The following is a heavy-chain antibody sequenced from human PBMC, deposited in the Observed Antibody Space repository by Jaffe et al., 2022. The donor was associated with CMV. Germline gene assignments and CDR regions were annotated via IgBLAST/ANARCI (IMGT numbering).Heavy chain of an antibody. J-gene: IGHJ4*02. V-gene: IGHV3-7*03. CDR1: GFTFSSYW. D-gene: IGHD3-22*01. CDR3: ARVENYYDSSGYHY. CDR2: IKQDGSEK. Sequence: EVQLVESGGGLVQPGGSLRLSCAASGFTFSSYWMSWVRQAPGKGLEWVANIKQDGSEKYYVDSVKGRFTISRDNAKNSLYLQMNSLRAEDTAVYYCARVENYYDSSGYHYWGQGTLVTVSS.